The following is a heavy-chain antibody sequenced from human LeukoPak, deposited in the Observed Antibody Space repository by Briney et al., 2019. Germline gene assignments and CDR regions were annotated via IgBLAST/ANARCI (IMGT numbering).Heavy chain of an antibody. CDR1: GYTFTSDY. D-gene: IGHD3-3*01. CDR2: INPSGGST. J-gene: IGHJ6*02. CDR3: ARDPIFGVVIMDYYYYYGMDV. V-gene: IGHV1-46*01. Sequence: RASVKVSCKASGYTFTSDYMHWVRQAPRQGLEWMGIINPSGGSTSYAQKFQGRVTMTRDTSTSTVYMELSSLRSEDTAVYYCARDPIFGVVIMDYYYYYGMDVWGQGTTVTVSS.